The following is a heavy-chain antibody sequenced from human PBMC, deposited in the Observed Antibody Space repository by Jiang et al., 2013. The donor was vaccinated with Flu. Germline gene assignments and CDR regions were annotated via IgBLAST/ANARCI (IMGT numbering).Heavy chain of an antibody. CDR2: ISYDGSNK. V-gene: IGHV3-30-3*01. CDR3: ARGDY. J-gene: IGHJ4*02. Sequence: GVVQPGRSLRLSCAASGFTFSSYAMHWVRQAPGKGLEWVAVISYDGSNKYYADSVKGRFTISRDNSKNTLYLQMNSLRAEDTAVYYCARGDYWGQGTLVTVSS. CDR1: GFTFSSYA.